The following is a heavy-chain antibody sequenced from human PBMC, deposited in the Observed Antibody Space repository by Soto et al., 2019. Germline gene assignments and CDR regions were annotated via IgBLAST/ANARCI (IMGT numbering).Heavy chain of an antibody. CDR3: ASRSTVVVAATEAFDY. Sequence: QVELVQSGAEVKKPGSSVKVSCKASGGTFSTYTISWVRQARGQGLEWMGRIIPILGIANYAQKFQGRVTITADKSTSTAYMELSSLRSEDTAVYYCASRSTVVVAATEAFDYWGQGTLVTVSS. D-gene: IGHD2-15*01. J-gene: IGHJ4*02. CDR1: GGTFSTYT. CDR2: IIPILGIA. V-gene: IGHV1-69*02.